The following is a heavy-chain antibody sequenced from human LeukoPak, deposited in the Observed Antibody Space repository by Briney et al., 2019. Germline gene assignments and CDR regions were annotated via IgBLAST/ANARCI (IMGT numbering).Heavy chain of an antibody. CDR3: ARVDIVVVPAAIRGKNYFDY. D-gene: IGHD2-2*02. CDR1: GGTFSSYG. Sequence: ASVKVSCKASGGTFSSYGTSWVRQAPGQGLGWMGWISAYTGNTNYAQKLQGRVTMTTDTSTSTAYMELRSLRSDDTAVYYCARVDIVVVPAAIRGKNYFDYWGQGTLVTVSS. J-gene: IGHJ4*02. CDR2: ISAYTGNT. V-gene: IGHV1-18*01.